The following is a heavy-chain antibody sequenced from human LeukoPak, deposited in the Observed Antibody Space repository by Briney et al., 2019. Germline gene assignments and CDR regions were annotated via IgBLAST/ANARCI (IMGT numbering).Heavy chain of an antibody. CDR3: VRHNTGADY. D-gene: IGHD1-14*01. CDR2: VYPLDSET. J-gene: IGHJ4*02. CDR1: GYSFNTFM. Sequence: LGDSLKISCQTSGYSFNTFMIAWVRQAPGRGLEWMGLVYPLDSETRYGPSFQGQVTISADKSTSSAFLQWDSLKASDTAMYYCVRHNTGADYWGQGTLVTVSS. V-gene: IGHV5-51*01.